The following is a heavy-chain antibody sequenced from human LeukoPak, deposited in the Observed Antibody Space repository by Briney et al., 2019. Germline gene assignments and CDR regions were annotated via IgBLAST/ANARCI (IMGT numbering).Heavy chain of an antibody. Sequence: PSQTLSLTCTVSGGSISSSSYYWGWIRQPPGKGLEWIGSIYYSGSTYYNPSLKSRVTISVDTSKNQFSLKLSSVTAADTAVYYCARWAETDYGGNPAPFDYWGQGTLVTVSS. D-gene: IGHD4-23*01. V-gene: IGHV4-39*01. CDR3: ARWAETDYGGNPAPFDY. CDR1: GGSISSSSYY. CDR2: IYYSGST. J-gene: IGHJ4*02.